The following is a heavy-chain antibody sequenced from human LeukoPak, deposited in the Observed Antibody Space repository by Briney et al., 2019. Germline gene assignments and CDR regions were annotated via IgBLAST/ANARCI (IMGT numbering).Heavy chain of an antibody. CDR1: GGSFSGYY. CDR3: ARGYDILTGYTRSFDY. J-gene: IGHJ4*02. V-gene: IGHV4-34*01. Sequence: PSETLSPTCAVYGGSFSGYYWSWIRQPPGKGLEWIGEINHSGSTNYNPSLKSRVTISVDTSKNQFSLKLSSVTAADTAVYYCARGYDILTGYTRSFDYWGQGTLVTVSS. CDR2: INHSGST. D-gene: IGHD3-9*01.